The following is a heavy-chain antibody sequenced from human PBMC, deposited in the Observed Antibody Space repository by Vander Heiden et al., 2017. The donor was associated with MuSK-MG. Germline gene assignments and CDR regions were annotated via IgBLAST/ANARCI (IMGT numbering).Heavy chain of an antibody. Sequence: QLQLQESGPGLVKPSETLSLTCTVSGGSNRSSSDYWGWIRQPAGKGLEWIGSIYYSGSTYYNPSLKSRVTISVDTSKNQCSLKLSSVTAADTAVYYCARLYCSGGSCYSGYGMDVWGQGTTVTVSS. CDR3: ARLYCSGGSCYSGYGMDV. J-gene: IGHJ6*02. CDR2: IYYSGST. CDR1: GGSNRSSSDY. D-gene: IGHD2-15*01. V-gene: IGHV4-39*01.